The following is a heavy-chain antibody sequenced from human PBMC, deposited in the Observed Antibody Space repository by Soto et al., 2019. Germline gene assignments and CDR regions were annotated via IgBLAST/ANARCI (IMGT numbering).Heavy chain of an antibody. CDR2: IYYSGST. Sequence: QVQLQESGPGLVKPSETLSLTCTVSGGSISSYYWSWIRQPPGKGLEWIGYIYYSGSTNYNPSLNTRVTISVDTSKNQFALKLSSVTAADTAVYYCAIDKGGLGIFDYWGQGTLVTVSS. D-gene: IGHD3-16*01. CDR1: GGSISSYY. V-gene: IGHV4-59*01. CDR3: AIDKGGLGIFDY. J-gene: IGHJ4*02.